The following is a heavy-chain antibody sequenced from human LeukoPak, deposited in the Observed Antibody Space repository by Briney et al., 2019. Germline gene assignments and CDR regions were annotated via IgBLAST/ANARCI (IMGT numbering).Heavy chain of an antibody. Sequence: SETLSLTCTVSGGSISSSYYYWGWIRQPPGKGLEWIGSIYYSGSTYYNPSLKSRVTISVDTSKNQFSLKLSSVTAADTAVYYCARHKPPGRITRNYYFDYWGQGTLVTVSS. J-gene: IGHJ4*02. CDR1: GGSISSSYYY. D-gene: IGHD1-14*01. V-gene: IGHV4-39*01. CDR3: ARHKPPGRITRNYYFDY. CDR2: IYYSGST.